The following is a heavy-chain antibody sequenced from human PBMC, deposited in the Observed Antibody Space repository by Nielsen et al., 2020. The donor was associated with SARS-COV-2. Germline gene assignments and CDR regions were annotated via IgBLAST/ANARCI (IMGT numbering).Heavy chain of an antibody. CDR2: INPSGGST. V-gene: IGHV1-46*01. J-gene: IGHJ4*02. D-gene: IGHD3-22*01. Sequence: ASVKVSCKASGYTFTSYGISWVRQAPGQGLEWMGIINPSGGSTSYAQKFQGRVTMTRDTSTSTVYMELSSLRSEDTAVYYCASAPIPNYYDSSGYSHPPFDYWGQGTLVTVSS. CDR1: GYTFTSYG. CDR3: ASAPIPNYYDSSGYSHPPFDY.